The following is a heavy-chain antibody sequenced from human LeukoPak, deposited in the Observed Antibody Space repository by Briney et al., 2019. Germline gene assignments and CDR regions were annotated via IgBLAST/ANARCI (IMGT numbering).Heavy chain of an antibody. J-gene: IGHJ4*02. CDR1: GGSISSSDYY. D-gene: IGHD1-26*01. CDR3: ARPTSNPVGAIDY. CDR2: ISSSGST. V-gene: IGHV4-39*01. Sequence: PSETLSLTCTVSGGSISSSDYYWGWIRQPPEKGLEWIGAISSSGSTYYNPSLKSRVTISVDSSKNQFSLKLSSVTAADTAVYYCARPTSNPVGAIDYWGQGTLVTVSS.